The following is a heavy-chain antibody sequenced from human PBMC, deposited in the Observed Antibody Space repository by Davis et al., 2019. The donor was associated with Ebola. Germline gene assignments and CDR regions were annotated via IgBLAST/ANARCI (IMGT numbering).Heavy chain of an antibody. CDR3: ARFIVGPTNWFDP. V-gene: IGHV4-59*01. CDR2: IYYNGRT. CDR1: TGSSNLYDWIYY. D-gene: IGHD1-26*01. J-gene: IGHJ5*02. Sequence: SETLSLTCAVSTGSSNLYDWIYYWSWVRQPPGKGLEWIGYIYYNGRTTSNPSLESRVTISLNTSRNQFSLILTSVTSDDTAVYYCARFIVGPTNWFDPWGQGTLVTVSS.